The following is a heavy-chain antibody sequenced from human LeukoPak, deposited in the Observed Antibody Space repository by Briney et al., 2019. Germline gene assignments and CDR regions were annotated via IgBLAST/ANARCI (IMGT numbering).Heavy chain of an antibody. J-gene: IGHJ4*02. CDR2: IYSGGST. CDR1: GFTVSSNY. Sequence: GGSLRLSCAASGFTVSSNYMSWVRQAPGKGLEWVSVIYSGGSTYYADSVKGRFTISRDNSKNTLYLQMNSLRAEDTAVYYCARSWYSSNLLVCFDYWGQGTLVTVSS. CDR3: ARSWYSSNLLVCFDY. D-gene: IGHD6-13*01. V-gene: IGHV3-53*01.